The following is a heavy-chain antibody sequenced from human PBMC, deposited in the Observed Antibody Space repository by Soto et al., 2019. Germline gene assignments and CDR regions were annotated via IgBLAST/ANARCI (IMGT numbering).Heavy chain of an antibody. CDR1: GGSISSGDYY. D-gene: IGHD3-22*01. V-gene: IGHV4-30-4*01. Sequence: PSETLSLTCPVSGGSISSGDYYWSWIRQPPGKGLEWIGYIYYSGSTYYNPSLKSRVTISVDTSKNQFSLKLSSVTAADTAVYYCARGTREGYYDSSGYSVGAFDIWGQGTMVTVSS. J-gene: IGHJ3*02. CDR2: IYYSGST. CDR3: ARGTREGYYDSSGYSVGAFDI.